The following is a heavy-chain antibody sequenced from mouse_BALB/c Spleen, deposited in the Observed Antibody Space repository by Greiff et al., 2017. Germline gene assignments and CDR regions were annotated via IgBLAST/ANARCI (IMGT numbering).Heavy chain of an antibody. V-gene: IGHV1-67*01. D-gene: IGHD1-1*01. CDR1: GYTFTDYA. CDR2: ISTYYGNT. CDR3: ARGGDNYYGSSYYFDD. J-gene: IGHJ2*01. Sequence: QVHVKQSGPELVRPGVSVKISCKGSGYTFTDYAMHWVKQSHAKSLEWIGVISTYYGNTNYNQKFKGKATMTVDKYTSTAYMELARLTSEDSAIYYCARGGDNYYGSSYYFDDWGQGTTLTVSS.